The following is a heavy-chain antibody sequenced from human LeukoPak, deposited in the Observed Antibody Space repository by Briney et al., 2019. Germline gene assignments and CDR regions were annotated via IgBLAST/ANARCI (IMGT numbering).Heavy chain of an antibody. CDR3: ARDALTVPSSWFDP. CDR2: IYYSGST. CDR1: GGSISRYY. Sequence: SETLSLTCTVSGGSISRYYWSWIRQPPGKGLVWIGYIYYSGSTNYNPSLKSRVTISVDTSKNQFSLKLSSVTAADTAVYYCARDALTVPSSWFDPWGQGTLVTVSS. D-gene: IGHD4-11*01. V-gene: IGHV4-59*01. J-gene: IGHJ5*02.